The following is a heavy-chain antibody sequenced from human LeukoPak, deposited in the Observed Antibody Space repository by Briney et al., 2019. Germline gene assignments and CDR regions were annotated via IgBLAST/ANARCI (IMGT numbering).Heavy chain of an antibody. CDR3: ASELLGRAVAGSPFDY. V-gene: IGHV3-30*03. CDR1: GLTFSSYG. Sequence: GGSLKLPCAASGLTFSSYGMHWVRQAPGKGLEGVAVILYDGSNKSYADSVMGRFTITRDNSKITLYLQMNSLRAEDTAVYYCASELLGRAVAGSPFDYWGQGTLVTVSS. J-gene: IGHJ4*02. CDR2: ILYDGSNK. D-gene: IGHD6-19*01.